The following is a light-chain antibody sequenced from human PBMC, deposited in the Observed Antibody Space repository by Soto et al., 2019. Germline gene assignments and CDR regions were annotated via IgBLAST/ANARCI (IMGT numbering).Light chain of an antibody. CDR3: QQRGNWPPIT. CDR2: DAS. J-gene: IGKJ5*01. Sequence: EIVLTQSSATLSLSPGERATLSCRASQSVSSYLAWYQQKPGQAPRLLIYDASNRATGIPARFSGSGSGTDFTLTISSLEPEDFAVYYCQQRGNWPPITFGQGTRLEIK. V-gene: IGKV3-11*01. CDR1: QSVSSY.